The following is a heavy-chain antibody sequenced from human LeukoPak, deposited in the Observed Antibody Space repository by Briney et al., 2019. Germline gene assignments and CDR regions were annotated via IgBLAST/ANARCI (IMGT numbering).Heavy chain of an antibody. V-gene: IGHV3-66*01. Sequence: PGGSLRLSCAASGFIVSSNYMSWVRQAPGKGLEWVSVLHNDGTTHYAEYVKGRFTISRDASQNTLHLQMNRLRAEDTALYYCARGWAGAFDCWGQGTLVTVSS. CDR3: ARGWAGAFDC. J-gene: IGHJ4*02. D-gene: IGHD1-26*01. CDR2: LHNDGTT. CDR1: GFIVSSNY.